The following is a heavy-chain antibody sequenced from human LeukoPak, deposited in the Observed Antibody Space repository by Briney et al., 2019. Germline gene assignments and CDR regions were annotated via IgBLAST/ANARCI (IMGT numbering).Heavy chain of an antibody. V-gene: IGHV3-7*01. CDR3: AREGGWGSPAGY. D-gene: IGHD2-2*01. CDR1: GFTFSSYW. CDR2: IKQDGSEE. J-gene: IGHJ4*02. Sequence: GGSLRLSCAASGFTFSSYWMSWVRPAPGKGLEWVANIKQDGSEENYVDSVKGRFTISRDNAKNSLYLQMNSLRAEDTAVYFCAREGGWGSPAGYWGQGTLVTVSS.